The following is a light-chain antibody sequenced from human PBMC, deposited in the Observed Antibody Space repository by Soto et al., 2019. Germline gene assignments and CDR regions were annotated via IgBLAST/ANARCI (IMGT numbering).Light chain of an antibody. CDR1: QSDSSTY. CDR2: GAS. Sequence: EIVLTQSPGSLCLSTGERATLSCRASQSDSSTYLAWYQHKPGQPPRLLIYGASSRATGIPDRFRGSGSGTDFILNISRLQAEDAAVYYCQQYYSTPPTFGQGTKVDIK. V-gene: IGKV3-20*01. CDR3: QQYYSTPPT. J-gene: IGKJ1*01.